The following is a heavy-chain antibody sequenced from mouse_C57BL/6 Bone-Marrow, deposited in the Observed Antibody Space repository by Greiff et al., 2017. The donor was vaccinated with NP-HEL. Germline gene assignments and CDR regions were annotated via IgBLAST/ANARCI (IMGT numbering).Heavy chain of an antibody. CDR1: GYTFTSYG. V-gene: IGHV1-81*01. J-gene: IGHJ1*03. CDR3: ARGGGGYFDV. Sequence: VNVVESGAELARPGASVKLSCKASGYTFTSYGISWVKQRTGQGLEWIGEIYPRSGNTYYNEKFKGKATLTADKSSSTAYMELRSLTSEDSAVYFCARGGGGYFDVWGTGTTVTVSS. CDR2: IYPRSGNT.